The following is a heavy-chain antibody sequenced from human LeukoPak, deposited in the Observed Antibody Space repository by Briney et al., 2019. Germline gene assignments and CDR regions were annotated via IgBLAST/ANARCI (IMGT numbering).Heavy chain of an antibody. CDR1: GGSISSGSYY. V-gene: IGHV4-61*02. Sequence: PSETLSLTCTVSGGSISSGSYYWSWIRQPAGKGLEWIGRIYTSGSTYYNPSLKSRVTISVDTSKNQFSLKLSSVTAADTAVYYCARTQYCTNGVCRYYYDSSGSYFDYWGQGTLVTVSS. CDR3: ARTQYCTNGVCRYYYDSSGSYFDY. J-gene: IGHJ4*02. D-gene: IGHD2-8*01. CDR2: IYTSGST.